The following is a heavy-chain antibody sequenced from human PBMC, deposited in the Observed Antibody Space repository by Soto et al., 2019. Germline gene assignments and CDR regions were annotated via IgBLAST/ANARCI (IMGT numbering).Heavy chain of an antibody. J-gene: IGHJ5*02. CDR1: GFTFGTTD. CDR3: VKTSGWFNP. CDR2: IDGSGGIT. Sequence: QLLQSGGGLVQPGGSLTLSCAASGFTFGTTDMSWVRQAPGEGLEWVSTIDGSGGITYYADSVKGRFAISRDNSRNTASLQRNSLIGDDTARYYCVKTSGWFNPWGKGALVSVSS. D-gene: IGHD3-10*01. V-gene: IGHV3-23*01.